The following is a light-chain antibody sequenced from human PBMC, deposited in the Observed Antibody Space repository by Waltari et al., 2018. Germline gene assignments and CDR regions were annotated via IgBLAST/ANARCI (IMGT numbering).Light chain of an antibody. CDR3: QQYGNSPT. CDR2: AGS. CDR1: QSVTSSY. J-gene: IGKJ1*01. V-gene: IGKV3-20*01. Sequence: EIVLTQSPGTLSLSPGDRATLSCRASQSVTSSYLAWYQQKPGQAPRLLIYAGSSRATCIPDRFSGSGFGTAFTLTISRLEPEDFAVYYCQQYGNSPTFGQGTKVDIK.